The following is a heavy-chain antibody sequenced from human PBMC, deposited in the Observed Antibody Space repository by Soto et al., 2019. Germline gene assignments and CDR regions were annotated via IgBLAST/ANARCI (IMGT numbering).Heavy chain of an antibody. D-gene: IGHD5-12*01. V-gene: IGHV4-39*01. J-gene: IGHJ6*02. Sequence: SETLSLTCTVSVGSISSSSYDWGWIRQPPGKGLEWIGSIYYSGSNYHNPSLKRRVTISVDTSKNQFSLKLSSVTDADTAVYYCARAKGTRGYSGYVNDYYYYGMDVWGQGTTVNVSS. CDR3: ARAKGTRGYSGYVNDYYYYGMDV. CDR1: VGSISSSSYD. CDR2: IYYSGSN.